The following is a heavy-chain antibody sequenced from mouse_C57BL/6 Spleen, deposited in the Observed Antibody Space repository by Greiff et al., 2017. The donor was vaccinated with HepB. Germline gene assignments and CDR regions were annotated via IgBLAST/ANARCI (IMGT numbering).Heavy chain of an antibody. Sequence: EVKLMESGGGLVKPGGSPKLSCAASGFTFSSYAMSWVRQTPEKRLEWVATISDGGSYTYYPDNVKGRFTISRDNAKNNLYLQMSHLKSEDTAMYYCARDPFAYWGQGTLVTVSA. CDR1: GFTFSSYA. V-gene: IGHV5-4*01. CDR2: ISDGGSYT. CDR3: ARDPFAY. J-gene: IGHJ3*01.